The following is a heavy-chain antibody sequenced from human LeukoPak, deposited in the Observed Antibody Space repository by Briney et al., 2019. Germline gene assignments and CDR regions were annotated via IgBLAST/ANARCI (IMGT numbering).Heavy chain of an antibody. CDR2: ISSSSSTI. V-gene: IGHV3-48*01. Sequence: HAGGSLRLSCAASGFTFSSYSMNWVRQAPGKGLEWVSYISSSSSTIYYADSVKGRFTISRDNAKNSLYLQMNSLRAEDTAVYYCARERTSYYFDYWGQGTLVTVYS. CDR1: GFTFSSYS. D-gene: IGHD2-15*01. J-gene: IGHJ4*02. CDR3: ARERTSYYFDY.